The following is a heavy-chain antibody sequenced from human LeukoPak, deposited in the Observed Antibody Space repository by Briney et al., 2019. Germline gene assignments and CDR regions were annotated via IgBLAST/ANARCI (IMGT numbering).Heavy chain of an antibody. CDR1: GFTFSSYW. Sequence: PGGSLRLSCAASGFTFSSYWMHWVRQAPGKGLVWVSRINSDGSSTSYADSVKGRFTISRDKAKNTLYLQMNNLRAEDTAVYYCARVYDVNWGGFDYWGQGTLVTVSS. D-gene: IGHD7-27*01. J-gene: IGHJ4*02. CDR2: INSDGSST. V-gene: IGHV3-74*01. CDR3: ARVYDVNWGGFDY.